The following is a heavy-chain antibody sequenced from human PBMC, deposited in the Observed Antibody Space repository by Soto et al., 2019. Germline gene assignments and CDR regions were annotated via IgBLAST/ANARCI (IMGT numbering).Heavy chain of an antibody. CDR2: ISGSGGST. CDR1: GFTFSSYA. D-gene: IGHD4-17*01. CDR3: ARDKRDTYGDYVDY. J-gene: IGHJ4*02. Sequence: GGSLRLSCAASGFTFSSYAMSWVRQAPGKGLEWVSAISGSGGSTYYADSVKGRFTISRDNSKSTLYLQLNSLRAEDTAVYYCARDKRDTYGDYVDYWGQGTLVTVSS. V-gene: IGHV3-23*01.